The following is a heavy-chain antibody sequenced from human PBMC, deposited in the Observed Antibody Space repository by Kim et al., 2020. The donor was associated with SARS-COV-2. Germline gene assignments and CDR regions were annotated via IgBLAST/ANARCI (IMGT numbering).Heavy chain of an antibody. CDR2: IDPSDSYT. V-gene: IGHV5-10-1*01. CDR1: GYSFTSYW. CDR3: ARPYTGGYSSSRYSY. D-gene: IGHD6-13*01. J-gene: IGHJ4*02. Sequence: GESLKISCKGSGYSFTSYWISWVRQMPGKGLEWMGRIDPSDSYTNYSPSFQGHVTISADKSISTAYLQWSSLKASDTAMYYCARPYTGGYSSSRYSYWGQGTLVTVSS.